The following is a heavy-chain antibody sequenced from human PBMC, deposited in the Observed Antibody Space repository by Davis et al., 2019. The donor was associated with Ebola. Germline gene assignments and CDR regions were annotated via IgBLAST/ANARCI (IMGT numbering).Heavy chain of an antibody. J-gene: IGHJ6*02. CDR1: GFIFSSYG. CDR3: AKSFSSSPRLRYYYGMDV. D-gene: IGHD6-6*01. V-gene: IGHV3-33*06. CDR2: IWYDGSNK. Sequence: GESLKISCAASGFIFSSYGMHWVRQAPGKGLEWVAVIWYDGSNKYYADSVKGRFTISRDNSKNTLYLQMNSLRAEDTAVYYCAKSFSSSPRLRYYYGMDVWGQGTTVTVSS.